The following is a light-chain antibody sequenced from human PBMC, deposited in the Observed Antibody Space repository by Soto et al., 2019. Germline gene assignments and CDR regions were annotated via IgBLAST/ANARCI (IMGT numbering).Light chain of an antibody. J-gene: IGKJ2*01. V-gene: IGKV1-39*01. Sequence: DIQMTQPPSSLSASVGDRVTITCRASRRIATYLNWYQQKPGKAPELLIYAASSLQSGVPSTFSGSGSGTDFTLTISSLQPDDFATYYCQQSYSTPRTFGQGTKLEI. CDR2: AAS. CDR3: QQSYSTPRT. CDR1: RRIATY.